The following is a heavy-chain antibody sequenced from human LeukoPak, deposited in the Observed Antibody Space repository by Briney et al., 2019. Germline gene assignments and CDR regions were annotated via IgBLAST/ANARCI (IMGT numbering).Heavy chain of an antibody. CDR1: GYTFTDYY. Sequence: ASVKVSCKAFGYTFTDYYMHWVRQAPGQGPEWMGWVKPKSGDTNYAQRFQGRVTMTRDTSINTAYMELSRLRSDDTAVHYCARALGSSSWYGVFDSWGQGILVTVSS. D-gene: IGHD6-13*01. V-gene: IGHV1-2*02. CDR3: ARALGSSSWYGVFDS. CDR2: VKPKSGDT. J-gene: IGHJ4*02.